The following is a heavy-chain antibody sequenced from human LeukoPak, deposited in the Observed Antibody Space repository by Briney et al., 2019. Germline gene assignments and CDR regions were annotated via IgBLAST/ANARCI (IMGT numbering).Heavy chain of an antibody. V-gene: IGHV1-2*02. D-gene: IGHD6-13*01. Sequence: PGASVTVSCKASGYTFTSYYMHWVRQAPGQGLEWMGWINPNSGGTNYAQKFHGRVTMTRDTSISTAYMELSRLRSADTAVYYCARVLIIAAAAGDYNWFDPWGQGTLVTVSS. CDR2: INPNSGGT. CDR3: ARVLIIAAAAGDYNWFDP. CDR1: GYTFTSYY. J-gene: IGHJ5*02.